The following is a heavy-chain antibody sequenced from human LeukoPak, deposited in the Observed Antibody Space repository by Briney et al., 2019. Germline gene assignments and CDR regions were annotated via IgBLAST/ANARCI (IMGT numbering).Heavy chain of an antibody. J-gene: IGHJ6*03. V-gene: IGHV3-7*01. CDR3: ATVAVAHDYYYYYMDV. Sequence: GGSLRLSCAASGFTFSSYWMSWVRQAPGKGLEWVANIKQDGSEKYYVVSVKGRFTISRDNAKNSLYLQMNSLRAEDTALYYCATVAVAHDYYYYYMDVWGKGTTVTVSS. CDR2: IKQDGSEK. D-gene: IGHD6-19*01. CDR1: GFTFSSYW.